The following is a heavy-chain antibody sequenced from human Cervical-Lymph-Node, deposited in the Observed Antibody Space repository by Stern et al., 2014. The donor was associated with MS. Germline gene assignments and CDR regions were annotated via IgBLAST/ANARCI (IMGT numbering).Heavy chain of an antibody. CDR2: INSRGGT. J-gene: IGHJ3*01. D-gene: IGHD1-1*01. CDR3: ARERKVERSARLLVSFDV. CDR1: GASFSDNY. V-gene: IGHV4-34*01. Sequence: QVQLQQWGAGLLRPSETLSLTCAVHGASFSDNYWSWIRQTPGKGLEWIGEINSRGGTPCDPSLMSRPPLPGDPSRNQFSLNLSSLTAADTAMYYCARERKVERSARLLVSFDVWGQGTLVTVSS.